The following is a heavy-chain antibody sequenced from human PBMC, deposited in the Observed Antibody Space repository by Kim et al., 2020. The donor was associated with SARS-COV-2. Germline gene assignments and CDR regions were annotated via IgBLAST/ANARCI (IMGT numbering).Heavy chain of an antibody. Sequence: SETLSLTCTVSGGSISSSSYYWGWIRQPPGKGLEWIGSIYYSGSTYYNPSLKSRVTISVDTSKNQFSLKLSSVTAADAAVYYCARQGTDYYDILTGYYFEPYYVDNWGQGTLVTVSP. D-gene: IGHD3-9*01. J-gene: IGHJ4*02. CDR3: ARQGTDYYDILTGYYFEPYYVDN. CDR2: IYYSGST. V-gene: IGHV4-39*01. CDR1: GGSISSSSYY.